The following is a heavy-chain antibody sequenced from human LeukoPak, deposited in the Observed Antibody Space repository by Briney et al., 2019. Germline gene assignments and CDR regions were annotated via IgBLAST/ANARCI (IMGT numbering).Heavy chain of an antibody. J-gene: IGHJ6*03. Sequence: PGGSLRLSCAASGFTFSSYAMSWVRQAPGKGLEWVSSISGSGGSTYYADSVKGRFTISRDNSKNTLYLQMNSLRADDTAVYYCAGGYSSSWYLYSYYYMDVWGKGTPVTVSS. CDR2: ISGSGGST. V-gene: IGHV3-23*01. CDR1: GFTFSSYA. CDR3: AGGYSSSWYLYSYYYMDV. D-gene: IGHD6-13*01.